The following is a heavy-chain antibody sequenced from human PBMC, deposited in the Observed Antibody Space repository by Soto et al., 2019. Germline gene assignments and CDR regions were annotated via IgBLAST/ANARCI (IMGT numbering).Heavy chain of an antibody. Sequence: SETLSLTCTVSRGSIISYYWSWIRQPPGRGLEWIGYIYYSGSTKYNPSLRSRVTISVDTSKNQFSLILTSVTAADTAVYYCARVNYYDSSGYFFYGMDVWGQGTAVTVSS. V-gene: IGHV4-59*01. CDR1: RGSIISYY. J-gene: IGHJ6*02. CDR2: IYYSGST. D-gene: IGHD3-22*01. CDR3: ARVNYYDSSGYFFYGMDV.